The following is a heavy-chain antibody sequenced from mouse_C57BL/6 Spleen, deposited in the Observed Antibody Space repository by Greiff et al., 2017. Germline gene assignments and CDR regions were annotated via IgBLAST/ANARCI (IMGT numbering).Heavy chain of an antibody. D-gene: IGHD2-4*01. CDR3: ARAFYDYDGYYFDY. CDR1: GFTFSSYA. V-gene: IGHV5-4*01. CDR2: ISDGGSYT. J-gene: IGHJ2*01. Sequence: DVHLVESGGGLVKPGGSLKLSCAASGFTFSSYAMSWVRQTPEKRLEWVATISDGGSYTYYPDNVKGRFTISRDNAKNNLYLQMSDLKSEDTAMYYCARAFYDYDGYYFDYWGQGTTLTVSS.